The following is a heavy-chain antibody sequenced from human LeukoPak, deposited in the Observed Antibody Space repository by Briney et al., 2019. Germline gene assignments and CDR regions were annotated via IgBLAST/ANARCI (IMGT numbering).Heavy chain of an antibody. CDR2: ISGSGAFT. D-gene: IGHD3-22*01. CDR3: AKTYYYDSSGYSHYLAYDY. J-gene: IGHJ4*02. Sequence: GGSLRLPCAASGFTFNTYAMSWVRPAPGKGLEWVSTISGSGAFTKYADSVTGRFTISRDNSRNTLYLQLNSLRAEDTATYYCAKTYYYDSSGYSHYLAYDYWGQGTLVTVSS. V-gene: IGHV3-23*01. CDR1: GFTFNTYA.